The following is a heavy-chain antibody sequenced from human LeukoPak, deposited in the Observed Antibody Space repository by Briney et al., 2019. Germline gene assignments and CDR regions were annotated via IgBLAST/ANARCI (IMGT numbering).Heavy chain of an antibody. Sequence: SQTLSLTCTVSGGSISSGGYYWSWIRQHPGKGLEWIGYIYYSGSTYYDPSLKSRVTISVDTSKNQFSLKLSSVTAADTAVYYCARLLVAAFDYWGQGSLVTVSS. CDR1: GGSISSGGYY. CDR3: ARLLVAAFDY. J-gene: IGHJ4*02. D-gene: IGHD2-15*01. CDR2: IYYSGST. V-gene: IGHV4-31*03.